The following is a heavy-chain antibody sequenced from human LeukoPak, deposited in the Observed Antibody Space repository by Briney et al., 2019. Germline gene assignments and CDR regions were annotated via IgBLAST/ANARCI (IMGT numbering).Heavy chain of an antibody. V-gene: IGHV1-69*05. CDR1: GGTFSSYA. D-gene: IGHD1-26*01. Sequence: SVKVSCKASGGTFSSYAISWVRQAPGQGLEWMGEIIPIFGTANYAQKFQGRVTITTDESTSTAYMELSSLRSEDTAVYYCASGRSYYANYYYYYMDVWGKGTTVTVSS. CDR2: IIPIFGTA. J-gene: IGHJ6*03. CDR3: ASGRSYYANYYYYYMDV.